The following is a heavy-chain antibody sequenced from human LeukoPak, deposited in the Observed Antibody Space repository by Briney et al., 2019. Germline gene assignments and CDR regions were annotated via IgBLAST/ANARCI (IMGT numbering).Heavy chain of an antibody. CDR3: ARSRTGNYFDY. D-gene: IGHD2-8*02. CDR1: GFAFSGYS. Sequence: GGSLRLSCAASGFAFSGYSMNWVRQAPGKGLEWLSYISSGSSTIYYADSVKGRFTISRDNAKNSLYLQMNSLRAEDTAVYYCARSRTGNYFDYWGQGGLDSVSS. CDR2: ISSGSSTI. V-gene: IGHV3-48*01. J-gene: IGHJ4*02.